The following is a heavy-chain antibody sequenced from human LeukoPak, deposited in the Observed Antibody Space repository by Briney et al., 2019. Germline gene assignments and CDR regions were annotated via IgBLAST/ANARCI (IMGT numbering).Heavy chain of an antibody. CDR1: GGSSNGFY. CDR2: INHSGST. V-gene: IGHV4-34*01. J-gene: IGHJ4*02. D-gene: IGHD6-13*01. CDR3: ARWLGYTSSWYHDY. Sequence: SETLSLTCAVYGGSSNGFYWSWIRQLPGKGLEWIGEINHSGSTNYNPSLKSRVTISVDTSKNQFSLRVSSVTAADTAVYYCARWLGYTSSWYHDYWGQGTLVTVSS.